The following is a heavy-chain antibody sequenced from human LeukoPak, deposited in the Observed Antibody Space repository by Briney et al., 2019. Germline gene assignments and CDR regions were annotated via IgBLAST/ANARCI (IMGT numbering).Heavy chain of an antibody. CDR2: INSDGSST. V-gene: IGHV3-74*01. J-gene: IGHJ4*02. Sequence: GGSLRLSCAASGFTFSGYWMHWVRQAPGKGLVWVSRINSDGSSTSYADSVKGRFTISRDNAKNTLYLQMNSLRAEDTAVYYCARDPGSGYEEHFDYWGQGTLVTVSS. D-gene: IGHD5-12*01. CDR3: ARDPGSGYEEHFDY. CDR1: GFTFSGYW.